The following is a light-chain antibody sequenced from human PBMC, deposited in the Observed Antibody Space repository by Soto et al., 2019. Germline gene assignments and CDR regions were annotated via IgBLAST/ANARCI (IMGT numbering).Light chain of an antibody. CDR2: SNS. CDR3: AAWDDSLNGWV. CDR1: SSNIGSNT. V-gene: IGLV1-44*01. Sequence: QAVVTQPPSASGTPGQRVSISCSGSSSNIGSNTVNWYQQVPGTAPKLLVYSNSQRPSGVPDRFSGSKSGTSASLAISGLQSEDEANYYCAAWDDSLNGWVFGGGTKLTVL. J-gene: IGLJ3*02.